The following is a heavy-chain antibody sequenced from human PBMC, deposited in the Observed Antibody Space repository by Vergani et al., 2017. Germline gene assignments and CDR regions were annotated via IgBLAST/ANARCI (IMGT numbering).Heavy chain of an antibody. CDR2: INPNSGGT. D-gene: IGHD2-2*01. CDR1: GYTFTDYF. V-gene: IGHV1-2*02. J-gene: IGHJ4*02. CDR3: AXVGTSSNRDYFDY. Sequence: QVQLVQSGAEVKKPGASVKVSCKASGYTFTDYFMHWVRQAPGQGLEWMGWINPNSGGTNYAQKFQGRVTMTRYTSISTAYMELSNLRSDDTAVYYCAXVGTSSNRDYFDYWGQGTLVTVSS.